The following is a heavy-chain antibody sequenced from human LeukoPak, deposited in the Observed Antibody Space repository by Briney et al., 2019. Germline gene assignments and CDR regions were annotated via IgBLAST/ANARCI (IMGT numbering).Heavy chain of an antibody. CDR2: MNPNSGNT. V-gene: IGHV1-8*01. D-gene: IGHD3-10*01. J-gene: IGHJ4*02. CDR3: ARGYYGSGSYDFDY. CDR1: GYTFTSYD. Sequence: GASVKVSCKASGYTFTSYDINWVRQATGQGLEWMGWMNPNSGNTGYAQKFQGRVTMTRNTSISTAYMELSSLRSEDTAVYYCARGYYGSGSYDFDYWGQGTLVTVSS.